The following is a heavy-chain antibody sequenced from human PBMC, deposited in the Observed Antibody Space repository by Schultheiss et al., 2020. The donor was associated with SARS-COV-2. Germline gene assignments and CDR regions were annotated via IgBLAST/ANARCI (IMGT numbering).Heavy chain of an antibody. J-gene: IGHJ3*02. CDR3: ARGVVINIDAFDI. Sequence: KISCKASGGTFSSYAISWVRQAPGQGLEWMGGIIPIFGTANYAQKFQGRVTITADESTSTAYMELSSLRSEDTAVYYCARGVVINIDAFDIWGQGTMVTVSS. CDR1: GGTFSSYA. D-gene: IGHD3-3*01. V-gene: IGHV1-69*01. CDR2: IIPIFGTA.